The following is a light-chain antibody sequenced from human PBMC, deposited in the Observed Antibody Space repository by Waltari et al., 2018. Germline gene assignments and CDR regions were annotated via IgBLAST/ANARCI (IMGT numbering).Light chain of an antibody. Sequence: EIIMTQSPATLSLSPGERATLSCRASQNVNSNLAWYQQKPGQAPRLLIYGASIRATGIPARFSGSGSGTPFTLTINSLQSEDSAVYFCQQHNDWPPWTFGQGTKVELK. J-gene: IGKJ1*01. CDR2: GAS. CDR3: QQHNDWPPWT. V-gene: IGKV3-15*01. CDR1: QNVNSN.